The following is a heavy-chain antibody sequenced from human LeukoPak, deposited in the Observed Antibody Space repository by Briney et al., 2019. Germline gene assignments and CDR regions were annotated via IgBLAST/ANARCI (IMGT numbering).Heavy chain of an antibody. D-gene: IGHD6-13*01. CDR3: ASGGDSSSWPFNS. V-gene: IGHV3-7*01. Sequence: GGSLSLTCAASGFFFRGYWMSWLRQAPGKGLVWVANINQDGSDKYYVDSVKGRFTISRDNAKNSVYLQMNSLRAEDTAVYFCASGGDSSSWPFNSWGQGILVTVSS. CDR1: GFFFRGYW. J-gene: IGHJ4*02. CDR2: INQDGSDK.